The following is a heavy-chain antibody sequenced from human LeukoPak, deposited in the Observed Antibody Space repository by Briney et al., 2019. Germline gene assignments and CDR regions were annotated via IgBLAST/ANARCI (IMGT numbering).Heavy chain of an antibody. D-gene: IGHD6-19*01. CDR2: ISAYNGNT. CDR1: GYTFNGYY. J-gene: IGHJ6*03. CDR3: AREGGAVAGTGLHYYYYMDV. Sequence: GASVKVSCKASGYTFNGYYMHWVRQAPGQGLEWMGWISAYNGNTNYAQKLQGRVTMTTDTSTSTAYMELRSLRSDDTAVYYCAREGGAVAGTGLHYYYYMDVWGKGTTVTVSS. V-gene: IGHV1-18*04.